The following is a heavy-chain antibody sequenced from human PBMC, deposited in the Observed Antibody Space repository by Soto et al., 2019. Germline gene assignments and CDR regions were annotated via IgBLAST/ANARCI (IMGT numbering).Heavy chain of an antibody. Sequence: KTSETLSLTCSVSSDSMNSGGYYWSWIRQHPGKGLEWIGYIYSNGDTYYNPSLKSRVTISVDTSKNQFSLNLTSVTAADTAVYYCARRGGSSSRYYYYAMDVWGQGTTVTVS. CDR2: IYSNGDT. V-gene: IGHV4-31*03. J-gene: IGHJ6*02. CDR1: SDSMNSGGYY. CDR3: ARRGGSSSRYYYYAMDV. D-gene: IGHD6-6*01.